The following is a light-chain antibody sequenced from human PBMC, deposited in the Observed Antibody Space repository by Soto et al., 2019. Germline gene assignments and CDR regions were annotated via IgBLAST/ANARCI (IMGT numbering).Light chain of an antibody. CDR1: QSVSTNY. CDR3: QQYGSSPPT. Sequence: EIVLTQSPGTLSLSPGERATLSCRASQSVSTNYLAWYQRKPGQAPRLLIYGASNSATGIPDRFSGSGSGTDFTLTITRLEPDDFAVYYCQQYGSSPPTFGQGTKVEIK. V-gene: IGKV3-20*01. CDR2: GAS. J-gene: IGKJ1*01.